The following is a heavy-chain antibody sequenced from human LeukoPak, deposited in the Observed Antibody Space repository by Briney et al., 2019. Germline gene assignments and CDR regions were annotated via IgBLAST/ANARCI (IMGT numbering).Heavy chain of an antibody. D-gene: IGHD2-21*01. V-gene: IGHV4-31*03. Sequence: PSETLSLTCTVSGGSISSGGYYWSWIRQHPGEGLEGIGYIYYSGSTYYNPSLKSRVTISVDTSKNQFSLKLSSVTAADTAVYYCARGDVTGPDYWGQGTLVTVSS. CDR3: ARGDVTGPDY. CDR2: IYYSGST. J-gene: IGHJ4*02. CDR1: GGSISSGGYY.